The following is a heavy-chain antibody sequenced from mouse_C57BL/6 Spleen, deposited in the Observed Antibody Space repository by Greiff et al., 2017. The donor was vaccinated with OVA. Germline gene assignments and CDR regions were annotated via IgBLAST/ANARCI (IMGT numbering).Heavy chain of an antibody. CDR3: ATERYGSSLWYFDV. CDR2: INPNNGGT. CDR1: GYTFTDYN. J-gene: IGHJ1*03. D-gene: IGHD1-1*01. Sequence: EVQLQQSGPELVKPGASVKIPCKASGYTFTDYNMDWVKQSHGKSLEWIGDINPNNGGTIYNQKFKGKATLTVDKSSSTAYMELRSLTSEDTAVYYCATERYGSSLWYFDVWGTGTTVTVSS. V-gene: IGHV1-18*01.